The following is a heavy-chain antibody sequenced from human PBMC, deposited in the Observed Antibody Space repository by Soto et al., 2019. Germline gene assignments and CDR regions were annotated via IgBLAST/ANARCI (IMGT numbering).Heavy chain of an antibody. V-gene: IGHV1-18*04. CDR3: ARGSHYYDSSGYDFDY. CDR2: ISAYNGNT. CDR1: GYTFTSYG. Sequence: ASVKVSCKASGYTFTSYGISWLRQAPGQGLEWMGWISAYNGNTNYAQKLQGRVTMTTDTSTSTAYMELRSLRSDDTAVYYCARGSHYYDSSGYDFDYWGQGTLVTVSS. J-gene: IGHJ4*02. D-gene: IGHD3-22*01.